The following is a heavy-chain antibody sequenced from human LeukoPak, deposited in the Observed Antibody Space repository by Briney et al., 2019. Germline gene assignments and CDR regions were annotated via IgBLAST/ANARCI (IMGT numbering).Heavy chain of an antibody. CDR1: GITFSSYG. J-gene: IGHJ4*02. CDR3: ATGGLRRMNGVRSF. V-gene: IGHV3-23*01. Sequence: GGSLRLSCAASGITFSSYGMSWVRQAPVKGLEWVSTISGSGNKYYADSVKGQFTISRDNPKSTLYLQMNSLRVEDTAVYYCATGGLRRMNGVRSFWGQGTLVTVSS. CDR2: ISGSGNK. D-gene: IGHD2-8*01.